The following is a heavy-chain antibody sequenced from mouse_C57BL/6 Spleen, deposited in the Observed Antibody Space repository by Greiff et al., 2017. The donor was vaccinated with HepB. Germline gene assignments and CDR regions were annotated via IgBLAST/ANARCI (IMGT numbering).Heavy chain of an antibody. CDR2: INPNNGGT. J-gene: IGHJ2*01. Sequence: EVQLQQSGPELVKPGASVKISCKASGYTFTDYYMNWVKQSHGKSLEWIGDINPNNGGTSYNQKFKGKATLTVDKSSSTAYMELRSLTSEDSAVYYCARWDTTVVAPYYFDYWGQGTTLTVSS. CDR1: GYTFTDYY. CDR3: ARWDTTVVAPYYFDY. D-gene: IGHD1-1*01. V-gene: IGHV1-26*01.